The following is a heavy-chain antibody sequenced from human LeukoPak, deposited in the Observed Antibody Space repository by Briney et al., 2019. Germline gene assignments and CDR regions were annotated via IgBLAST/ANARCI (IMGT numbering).Heavy chain of an antibody. V-gene: IGHV3-23*01. Sequence: PGGSLRLSCAASGFTFSSYAMSWVRQAPGKGLEWVSAISGSGGSTYYADSVKGRFTISRDNSENTLYLQMNSLRAEDTAVYYCARDTISFQIEKATIPLAYWGQGTLVTVSS. CDR1: GFTFSSYA. D-gene: IGHD5-24*01. J-gene: IGHJ4*02. CDR3: ARDTISFQIEKATIPLAY. CDR2: ISGSGGST.